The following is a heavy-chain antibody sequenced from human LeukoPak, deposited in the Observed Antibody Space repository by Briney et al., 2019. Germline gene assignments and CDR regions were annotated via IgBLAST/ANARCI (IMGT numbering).Heavy chain of an antibody. CDR2: ISSSSSYI. Sequence: GGSLRLSCAASGFTFSSYSMNWVRQAPGKGLEWVSSISSSSSYIYYADSVKGRFTISRDNAKNSLYLQMNSLRAEDTAVYYCARDENSDYDILTGYLYYYYYYGMDVWGQGTTVTVSS. CDR1: GFTFSSYS. D-gene: IGHD3-9*01. CDR3: ARDENSDYDILTGYLYYYYYYGMDV. J-gene: IGHJ6*02. V-gene: IGHV3-21*01.